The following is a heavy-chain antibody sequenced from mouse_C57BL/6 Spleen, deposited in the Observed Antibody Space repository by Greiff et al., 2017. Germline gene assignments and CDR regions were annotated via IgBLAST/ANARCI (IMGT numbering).Heavy chain of an antibody. D-gene: IGHD2-5*01. J-gene: IGHJ4*01. CDR3: ARSDYSNYEDYAMDY. V-gene: IGHV1-85*01. Sequence: VQLQQSGPELVKPGASVKLSCKASGYTFTSYDINWVKQRPGQGLEWIGWIYPRDGSTKYNEKFKGKATFTVDTFSSTAYMELHSLTSEDSAVYFCARSDYSNYEDYAMDYWGQGTSFTVSS. CDR1: GYTFTSYD. CDR2: IYPRDGST.